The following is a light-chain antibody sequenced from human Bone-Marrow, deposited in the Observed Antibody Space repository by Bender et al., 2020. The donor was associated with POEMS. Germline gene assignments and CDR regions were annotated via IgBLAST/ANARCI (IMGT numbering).Light chain of an antibody. CDR1: HNDVGGYNY. CDR2: DVH. CDR3: CARTGAGTLL. J-gene: IGLJ2*01. V-gene: IGLV2-14*03. Sequence: QSALAQPASVSGSPGQSITISCTGTHNDVGGYNYFSWYLQYPGEAPKPLIFDVHNRPSGVSDRFSGSKSGNTASLTISGLQVEDEADYYCCARTGAGTLLFGGGTQLTV.